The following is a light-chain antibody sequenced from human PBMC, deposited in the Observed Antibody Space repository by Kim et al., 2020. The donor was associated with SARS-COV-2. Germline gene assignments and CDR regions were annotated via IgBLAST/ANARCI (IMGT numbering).Light chain of an antibody. CDR3: QQRGSLPPALT. CDR2: DAA. V-gene: IGKV3-11*01. J-gene: IGKJ4*01. CDR1: HNIDIS. Sequence: QGEIANLSCSASHNIDISLAWYQQTPGQTPRLLIYDAAVRAAGIPDKFSGSGSGTDFTLTIGSLAPEDFAIYYCQQRGSLPPALTFGGWTKVDIK.